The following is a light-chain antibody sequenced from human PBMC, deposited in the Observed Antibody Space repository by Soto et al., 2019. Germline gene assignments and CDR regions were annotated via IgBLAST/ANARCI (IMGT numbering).Light chain of an antibody. J-gene: IGLJ2*01. V-gene: IGLV1-47*01. Sequence: QAVVTQPPSASGTPGQRVTISCSGSSSNIGNNYVYWYQQLPGTAPKLLIYRSNLRPSGVPDRFSGSKSGTSVSLAIAGLQAEDEGDYYCQSYDNILSAVVFGGGTKLTVL. CDR1: SSNIGNNY. CDR3: QSYDNILSAVV. CDR2: RSN.